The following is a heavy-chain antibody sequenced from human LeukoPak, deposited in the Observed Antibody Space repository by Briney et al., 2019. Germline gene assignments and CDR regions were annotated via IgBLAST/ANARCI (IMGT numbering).Heavy chain of an antibody. J-gene: IGHJ4*02. CDR3: AKEYYYDSSGYQRIITYAVDY. D-gene: IGHD3-22*01. CDR1: GFTFSSYG. V-gene: IGHV3-30*02. Sequence: GGSLRLSCAASGFTFSSYGMHWVRQAPGKGLEWVAFIRYDGSNKYYADSVKGRFTISRDNSKNTLYLQMNSLRAEDTAVYYCAKEYYYDSSGYQRIITYAVDYWGQGTPVTVSS. CDR2: IRYDGSNK.